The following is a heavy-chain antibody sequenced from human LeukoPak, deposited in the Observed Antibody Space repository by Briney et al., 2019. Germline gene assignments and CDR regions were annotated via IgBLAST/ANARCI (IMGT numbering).Heavy chain of an antibody. J-gene: IGHJ6*03. CDR1: GFTFSGYW. Sequence: GGSLRLSCAASGFTFSGYWMHWVRQAPGKGLVWVSRINSDGSSTSYADSVKGRFTISRDNAKNTLYLQMNSLRAEDTAVYYCARDSTRYYYYMDVWGKGTTVTVSS. V-gene: IGHV3-74*01. CDR2: INSDGSST. CDR3: ARDSTRYYYYMDV. D-gene: IGHD1-1*01.